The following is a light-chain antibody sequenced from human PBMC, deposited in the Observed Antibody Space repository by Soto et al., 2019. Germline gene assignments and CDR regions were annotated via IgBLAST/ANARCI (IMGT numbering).Light chain of an antibody. Sequence: QSALTQPRSVSGSLGKSLTISCTGASSDVGSYNYVSWYQQYPGKAPKLLIYAVTQRPLGVPDRFSGSKSGNTATLSISGLQAAEEADHYCCSNAGNNIFVFSGATKLTVL. CDR3: CSNAGNNIFV. J-gene: IGLJ2*01. V-gene: IGLV2-11*01. CDR1: SSDVGSYNY. CDR2: AVT.